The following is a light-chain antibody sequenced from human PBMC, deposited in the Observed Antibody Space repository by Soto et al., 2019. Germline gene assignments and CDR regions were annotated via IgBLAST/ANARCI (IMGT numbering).Light chain of an antibody. Sequence: EIVLTQSPGTLSLSPGERATLSCRASQSVTRSYLAWCQQKPGQAPRLLIYGTSSRATGIPDRFSGSGSGTDFPLTISRLEPEDFAVYYCQQFGSSSWTFGQGTKVEVK. CDR1: QSVTRSY. V-gene: IGKV3-20*01. CDR2: GTS. CDR3: QQFGSSSWT. J-gene: IGKJ1*01.